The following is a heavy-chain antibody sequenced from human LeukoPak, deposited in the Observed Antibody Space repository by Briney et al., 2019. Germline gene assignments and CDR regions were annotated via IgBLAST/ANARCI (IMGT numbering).Heavy chain of an antibody. CDR3: AREYGSGSYYHHDAFDI. Sequence: GGSLRLSCAASGFTVSSNYMSWVRQAPGKGLEWVSVIYSGGSTYYADSVKGRFTISRDNSKNTLYLQMNSLRAEDTAVYYCAREYGSGSYYHHDAFDIWGQGTMVTVSS. J-gene: IGHJ3*02. CDR1: GFTVSSNY. D-gene: IGHD3-10*01. CDR2: IYSGGST. V-gene: IGHV3-53*01.